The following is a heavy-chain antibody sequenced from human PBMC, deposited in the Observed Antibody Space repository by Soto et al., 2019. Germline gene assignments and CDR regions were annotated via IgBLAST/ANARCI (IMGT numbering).Heavy chain of an antibody. CDR3: TRGTFQWLVRVAFDI. V-gene: IGHV3-49*03. CDR1: GFTFGDYA. Sequence: EVQLVESGGGLVQPGRSLRLSCTASGFTFGDYAMSWFRQAPGKGLEWVGFIRSKAYGGTTEYAASVKGRFTISRDDSKSIVYLQMNSLKTEDTAVYYCTRGTFQWLVRVAFDIWGQGTMVTVSS. CDR2: IRSKAYGGTT. J-gene: IGHJ3*02. D-gene: IGHD6-19*01.